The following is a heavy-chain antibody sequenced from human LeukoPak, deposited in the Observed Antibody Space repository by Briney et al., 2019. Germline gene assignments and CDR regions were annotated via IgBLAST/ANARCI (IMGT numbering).Heavy chain of an antibody. D-gene: IGHD6-19*01. J-gene: IGHJ4*02. V-gene: IGHV4-34*01. CDR3: ASGAVAGTGGY. CDR2: INHSGST. CDR1: GGSFSGYY. Sequence: SETLSLTCAVYGGSFSGYYWSWIRQPPGKGLEWIGEINHSGSTNYNPSLKSRVTISVDTSKNQFSLQLSSVTAADTAVYYCASGAVAGTGGYWGQGTLVTVSS.